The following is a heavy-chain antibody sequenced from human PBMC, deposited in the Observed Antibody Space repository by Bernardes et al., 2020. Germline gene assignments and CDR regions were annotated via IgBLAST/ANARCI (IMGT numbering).Heavy chain of an antibody. Sequence: SETLSLTCAVYGGSFSGNYWTWIRQSPGKGLEWIGAINHNGSTSSNPSLKSRVTISVDTSKNQFSLRLSSVTAADTAVYYCARVHSDCSSSTCSSFDPWGQGTLVTVSS. CDR1: GGSFSGNY. J-gene: IGHJ5*02. V-gene: IGHV4-34*01. D-gene: IGHD2-2*01. CDR2: INHNGST. CDR3: ARVHSDCSSSTCSSFDP.